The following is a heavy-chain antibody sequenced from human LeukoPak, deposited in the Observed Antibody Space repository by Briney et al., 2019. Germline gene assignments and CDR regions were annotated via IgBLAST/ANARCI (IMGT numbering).Heavy chain of an antibody. CDR2: IKQDGSEK. V-gene: IGHV3-7*05. D-gene: IGHD5-24*01. J-gene: IGHJ5*02. Sequence: PGGSLRLSCAASGFTFSNYWMIWVRQAPGKELEWVGNIKQDGSEKRYAYSVRGRFTISRDNAQTSLYLQMNSLRAEDTAVYYCARASDPWLQLTWGQGTLVTVSS. CDR3: ARASDPWLQLT. CDR1: GFTFSNYW.